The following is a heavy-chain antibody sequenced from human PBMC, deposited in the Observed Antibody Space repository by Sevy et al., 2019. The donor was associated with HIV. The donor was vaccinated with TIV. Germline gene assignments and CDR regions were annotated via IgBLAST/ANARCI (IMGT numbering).Heavy chain of an antibody. D-gene: IGHD2-8*01. CDR3: AREGFPLAAVNGVNSGFDY. V-gene: IGHV1-2*02. Sequence: ASVKVSCKASGYTFSDYYMHWVRQAPGQGLEWMGWINVNSGGTNYARDFRGRVTMARDTSISTAYMKLIGLTFDATAVYYCAREGFPLAAVNGVNSGFDYWGQGTLVTVSS. J-gene: IGHJ4*02. CDR1: GYTFSDYY. CDR2: INVNSGGT.